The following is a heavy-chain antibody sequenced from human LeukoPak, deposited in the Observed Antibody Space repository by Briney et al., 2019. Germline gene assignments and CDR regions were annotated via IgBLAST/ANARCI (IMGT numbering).Heavy chain of an antibody. CDR2: ISGSGGST. J-gene: IGHJ4*02. CDR1: GFTFSSYA. CDR3: AKGISVTTVVDY. V-gene: IGHV3-23*01. Sequence: PGGSLRLSCAASGFTFSSYAMSWVRQAPGKGLEWVSTISGSGGSTYYADSVKGRVTISRDNSKNTLYLQMNSLRAEDTAVYYCAKGISVTTVVDYWGQGSLVTVSS. D-gene: IGHD4-23*01.